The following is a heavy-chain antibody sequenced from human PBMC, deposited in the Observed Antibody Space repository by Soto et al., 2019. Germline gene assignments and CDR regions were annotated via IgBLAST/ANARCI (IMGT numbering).Heavy chain of an antibody. Sequence: QVQLVQSGAEVKKPGASVKVSCKASGYTFTSYAMHWVRQAPGQRLEWMGWINAGNGNTKYSQKFQGRVTITRDTSASTAYMELSSLRSEDTAVHYCARDEGMWGMDVWGQGTTVTVSS. CDR3: ARDEGMWGMDV. J-gene: IGHJ6*02. D-gene: IGHD2-21*01. CDR2: INAGNGNT. V-gene: IGHV1-3*01. CDR1: GYTFTSYA.